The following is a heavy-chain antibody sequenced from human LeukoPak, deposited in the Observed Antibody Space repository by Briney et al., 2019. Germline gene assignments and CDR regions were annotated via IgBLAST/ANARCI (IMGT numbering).Heavy chain of an antibody. Sequence: GASVKVSCKASGYSFTDHYLHWLRQAPGQGLEWMGWIHPNSGDTNYAQNFQGRVSLTRDTPISTAYMELIRLRSDDTAVYYCARDHNWGPDYWGQGTLVSVSS. CDR3: ARDHNWGPDY. CDR1: GYSFTDHY. J-gene: IGHJ4*02. D-gene: IGHD7-27*01. CDR2: IHPNSGDT. V-gene: IGHV1-2*02.